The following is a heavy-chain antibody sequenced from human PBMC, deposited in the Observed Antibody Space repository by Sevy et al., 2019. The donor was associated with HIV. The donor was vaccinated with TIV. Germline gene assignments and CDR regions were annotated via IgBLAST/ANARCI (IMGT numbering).Heavy chain of an antibody. CDR2: VRSKGDGGTT. CDR1: RFTFSDAW. J-gene: IGHJ4*02. Sequence: GGSLRLSCAASRFTFSDAWLSWVRQAPGKGLEWVGRVRSKGDGGTTDYAAPVKGRFTIARDDSKNVLYVQMNSLKIEDTGVYYCTTEGADWGQGTRVTVSS. CDR3: TTEGAD. V-gene: IGHV3-15*01.